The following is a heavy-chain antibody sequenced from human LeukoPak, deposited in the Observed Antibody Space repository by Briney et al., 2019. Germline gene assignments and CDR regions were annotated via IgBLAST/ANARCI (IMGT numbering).Heavy chain of an antibody. CDR2: IYYSGTT. V-gene: IGHV4-59*08. CDR3: ARHVPTPYYGTSGPFDY. D-gene: IGHD3-22*01. CDR1: VGSVSGYF. J-gene: IGHJ4*02. Sequence: SETLSLTFTVSVGSVSGYFWSWIRQPPGQGLEWIGCIYYSGTTDYNPSLRSRVTLSVDTSKNQFSLKLTCVTAADTAVYFCARHVPTPYYGTSGPFDYWGQGTLVTVSS.